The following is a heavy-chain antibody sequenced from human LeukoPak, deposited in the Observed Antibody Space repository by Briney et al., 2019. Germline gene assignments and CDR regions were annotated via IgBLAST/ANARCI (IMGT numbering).Heavy chain of an antibody. CDR2: ISYDGSNK. Sequence: GGSLRLSCAASGFTFSSYAMHWVRQAPGKGLEWVAVISYDGSNKYYADSVKGRFTISRDNSKNTLYLQMNSLRAEDTAVYYCARDGPYDSSGYYLFDYWGQGTLVTVSS. CDR1: GFTFSSYA. D-gene: IGHD3-22*01. CDR3: ARDGPYDSSGYYLFDY. J-gene: IGHJ4*02. V-gene: IGHV3-30-3*01.